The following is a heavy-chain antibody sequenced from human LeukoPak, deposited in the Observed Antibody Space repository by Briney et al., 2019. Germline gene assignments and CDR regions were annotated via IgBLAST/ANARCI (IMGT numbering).Heavy chain of an antibody. J-gene: IGHJ4*02. CDR2: ISSSGSTI. Sequence: PGGSLRLSCAASGFTFRSYEMNWGRQAPGKGLEWVSYISSSGSTIYYAEFVKGRFTISRDNAKNSLYLQMNSLRDEDTAVYYCARKGGYGLDFDYWGQGALFTVSS. D-gene: IGHD5-18*01. V-gene: IGHV3-48*03. CDR3: ARKGGYGLDFDY. CDR1: GFTFRSYE.